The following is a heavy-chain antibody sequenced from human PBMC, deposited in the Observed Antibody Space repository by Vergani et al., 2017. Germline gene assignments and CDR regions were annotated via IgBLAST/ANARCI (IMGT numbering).Heavy chain of an antibody. D-gene: IGHD3-3*01. Sequence: EVQLVESGGGLVKPGGSLRLSCAASGFTFSSYSMNWVRQAPWKGLEWVSSISSSSSYIYYADSVKGRFTISRDNAKNSLYLQMNSLRAEDTAVYYCARDIEKLRFLEWLNWGQGTLVTVSS. J-gene: IGHJ4*02. CDR1: GFTFSSYS. CDR2: ISSSSSYI. CDR3: ARDIEKLRFLEWLN. V-gene: IGHV3-21*01.